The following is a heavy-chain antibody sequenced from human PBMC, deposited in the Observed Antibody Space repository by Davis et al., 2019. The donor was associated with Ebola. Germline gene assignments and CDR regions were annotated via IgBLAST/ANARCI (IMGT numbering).Heavy chain of an antibody. CDR1: GYTFTGYY. V-gene: IGHV1-2*02. CDR3: AREISPDYYYYGMDV. Sequence: ASVKVSCQASGYTFTGYYMHWVRQAPGQGLEWMGWINPNSGGTNYAQKFQGRVTMTRDTSISTAYMELSRLRSDDTAVYYCAREISPDYYYYGMDVWGQGTTVTVSS. J-gene: IGHJ6*02. CDR2: INPNSGGT. D-gene: IGHD2/OR15-2a*01.